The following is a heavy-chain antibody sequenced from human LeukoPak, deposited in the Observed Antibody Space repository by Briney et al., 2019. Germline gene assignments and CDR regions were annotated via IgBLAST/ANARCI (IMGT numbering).Heavy chain of an antibody. Sequence: GGSLRLSCAAAGFTFNNYWMDWVRHVPRKGRVWDSRISGDGKITKYADCGKGRFTISKDNAKNTLYLQMNSLRAEDTAVYFCASDQLMGGQGTLVTVSS. CDR3: ASDQLM. J-gene: IGHJ4*02. CDR1: GFTFNNYW. V-gene: IGHV3-74*03. CDR2: ISGDGKIT. D-gene: IGHD1-1*01.